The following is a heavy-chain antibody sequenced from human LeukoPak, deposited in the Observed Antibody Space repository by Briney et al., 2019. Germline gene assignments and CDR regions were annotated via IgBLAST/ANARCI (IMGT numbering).Heavy chain of an antibody. J-gene: IGHJ4*02. D-gene: IGHD3-22*01. CDR1: GYSFTSYW. CDR3: ARGSASSGYYSPFDY. Sequence: GESLKISCKGSGYSFTSYWIGWVRQMPGKGLEWMGIIYPGDSDTRYSPSFQGQVTISADKSISTAYLQWSSLKASDTAMYYCARGSASSGYYSPFDYWGQGTLVTVSS. CDR2: IYPGDSDT. V-gene: IGHV5-51*01.